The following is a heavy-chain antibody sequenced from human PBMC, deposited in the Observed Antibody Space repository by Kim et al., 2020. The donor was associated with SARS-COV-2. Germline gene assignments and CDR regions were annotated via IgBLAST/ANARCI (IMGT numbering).Heavy chain of an antibody. D-gene: IGHD2-15*01. CDR3: ARGILRLWYFDL. V-gene: IGHV4-34*01. J-gene: IGHJ2*01. CDR2: INHSGST. CDR1: SGSFSGYY. Sequence: SETLSLTCAVYSGSFSGYYWSWIRQPPGKGLEWIGEINHSGSTNYNPSLKSRVTISVDTSKNQFSLKLSSVTAADTAVYYCARGILRLWYFDLWGRGTLV.